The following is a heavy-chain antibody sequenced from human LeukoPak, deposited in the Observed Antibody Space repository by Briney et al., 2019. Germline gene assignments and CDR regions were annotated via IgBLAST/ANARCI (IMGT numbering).Heavy chain of an antibody. Sequence: SETLSLTCAVSGGSISSSSYYWGWIRQPPGKGLEWIGSIYYSGSTYYNPSLKSRVTISVDTSKNQFSLKLSSVTAADTAVYYCAHTSEYCSGGSCYFEHWGQGTLVTVSS. V-gene: IGHV4-39*07. CDR3: AHTSEYCSGGSCYFEH. D-gene: IGHD2-15*01. J-gene: IGHJ1*01. CDR1: GGSISSSSYY. CDR2: IYYSGST.